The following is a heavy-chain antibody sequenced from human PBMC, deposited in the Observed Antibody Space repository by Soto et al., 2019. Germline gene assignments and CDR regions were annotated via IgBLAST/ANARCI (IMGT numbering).Heavy chain of an antibody. D-gene: IGHD6-13*01. Sequence: GGPLRLSRAASGFTFSSYAMSRVRKAPGKGLEWVSAISGSGGSTYYADSVKGRFTISRDNSKNTLYLQMNSLRAEDTAVYYCAKGSIAAAGTPMNFDYWGQGTLVTVSS. CDR2: ISGSGGST. CDR3: AKGSIAAAGTPMNFDY. V-gene: IGHV3-23*01. J-gene: IGHJ4*02. CDR1: GFTFSSYA.